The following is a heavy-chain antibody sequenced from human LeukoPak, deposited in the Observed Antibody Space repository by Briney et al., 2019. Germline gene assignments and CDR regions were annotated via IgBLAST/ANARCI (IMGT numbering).Heavy chain of an antibody. CDR2: IRYDGSNK. J-gene: IGHJ5*02. CDR3: AKDRGYCSSSSCILPTP. Sequence: GGSLRLSCAASGFTFSSYGMHWVRQAPGKGLEWVAFIRYDGSNKYYADSVKGRFTISRDNSKNTLYLRMNSLRAEDTAVYYCAKDRGYCSSSSCILPTPWGQGTLVTVSS. V-gene: IGHV3-30*02. CDR1: GFTFSSYG. D-gene: IGHD2-2*03.